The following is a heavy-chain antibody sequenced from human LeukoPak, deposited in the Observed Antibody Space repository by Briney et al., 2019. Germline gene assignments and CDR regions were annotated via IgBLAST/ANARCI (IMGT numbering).Heavy chain of an antibody. V-gene: IGHV3-23*01. CDR1: GFTFDNYA. CDR2: ISGSGVST. Sequence: GGSLRLSCAASGFTFDNYAMSWVRQAPGKGLEWVSTISGSGVSTYYADSVKGRFTISRDNSKNTMYLQMNSLRAEDTAVYYCAKYYGSGSLHNWFAPWGQGTLVTVSS. CDR3: AKYYGSGSLHNWFAP. J-gene: IGHJ5*02. D-gene: IGHD3-10*01.